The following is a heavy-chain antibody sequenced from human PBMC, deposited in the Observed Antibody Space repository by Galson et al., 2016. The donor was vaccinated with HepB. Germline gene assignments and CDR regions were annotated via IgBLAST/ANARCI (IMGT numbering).Heavy chain of an antibody. CDR3: MRLSGASRHIATVYDAFDI. CDR1: GYSFTSYW. V-gene: IGHV5-51*01. Sequence: QSGAEVKKPGESLKISCKASGYSFTSYWIGWVRQMPGKGLEWMGIISPSDSATRYSPSFQAQVTFSGDKSIGTAYLQWRSLKASDTAMYYCMRLSGASRHIATVYDAFDIWGQGTMVTVSS. J-gene: IGHJ3*02. CDR2: ISPSDSAT. D-gene: IGHD2-21*01.